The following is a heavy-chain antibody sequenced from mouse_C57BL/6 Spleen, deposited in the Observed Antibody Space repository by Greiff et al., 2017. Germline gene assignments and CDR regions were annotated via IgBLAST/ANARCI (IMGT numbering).Heavy chain of an antibody. Sequence: EVQVVESGGGLVKPGGSLKLSCAASGFTFSDYGMHWVRQAPEKGLEWVAYISSGSSTIYYADTVKGRFTISRDNAKNTLCLQITSLRSEDTAMXYGARRDSGYSYAMDYWGQGTSVTVSS. CDR2: ISSGSSTI. J-gene: IGHJ4*01. CDR1: GFTFSDYG. V-gene: IGHV5-17*01. CDR3: ARRDSGYSYAMDY.